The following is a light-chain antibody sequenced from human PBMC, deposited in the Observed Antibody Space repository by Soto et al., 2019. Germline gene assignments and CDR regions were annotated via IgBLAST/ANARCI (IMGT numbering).Light chain of an antibody. V-gene: IGKV3-20*01. CDR1: QSVSSSY. CDR3: QLYGSSIT. CDR2: GAS. J-gene: IGKJ5*01. Sequence: EIVLTQSPGTLSLSPGERATLSCRASQSVSSSYLAWYQQKPGQAPRHLIYGASSRATGIPDRFSGSGSGTDFTLTISRLEPYDFARYCCQLYGSSITLGQWTRREIK.